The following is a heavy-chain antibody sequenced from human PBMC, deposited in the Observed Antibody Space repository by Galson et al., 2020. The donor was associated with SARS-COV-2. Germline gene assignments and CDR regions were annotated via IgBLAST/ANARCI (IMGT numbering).Heavy chain of an antibody. CDR3: ARDRGYSDGYGRYYYYYMDV. V-gene: IGHV1-69*10. CDR1: GGTFSSYA. D-gene: IGHD5-18*01. J-gene: IGHJ6*03. CDR2: IIPILGIA. Sequence: SVKVSCKASGGTFSSYAISWVRQAPGQGLEWMGGIIPILGIANYAQKFQGRVTITADKSTSTAYMELSSLRSEDTAVYYCARDRGYSDGYGRYYYYYMDVWGKGTTVTVSS.